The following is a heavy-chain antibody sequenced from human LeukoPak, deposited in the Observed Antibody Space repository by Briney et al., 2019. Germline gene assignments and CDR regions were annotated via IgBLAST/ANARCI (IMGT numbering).Heavy chain of an antibody. D-gene: IGHD2-15*01. CDR3: AKQESWSNFDS. V-gene: IGHV3-23*01. Sequence: GGSLRLSCAASGFTFSSYAMSWVRQAPGKGLEWVSAISGSGGSTFSADSVKGRFTISRDNSKNTLYLQMNSLRAEDTAVYYCAKQESWSNFDSWGQGTLVTVSS. CDR1: GFTFSSYA. J-gene: IGHJ4*02. CDR2: ISGSGGST.